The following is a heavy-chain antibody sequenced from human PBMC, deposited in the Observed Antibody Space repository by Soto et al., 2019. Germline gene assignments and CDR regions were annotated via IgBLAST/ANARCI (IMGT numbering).Heavy chain of an antibody. J-gene: IGHJ4*02. CDR1: GYTFTSYH. CDR2: ISAYNGNT. CDR3: ARGGQWDFLSDY. V-gene: IGHV1-18*01. Sequence: ASVKVSCKTSGYTFTSYHINWVRQAPGQGLEWMGWISAYNGNTHYEEKLQGRVTLTTDTSTSTAYMELRSLRSDDTAVYFCARGGQWDFLSDYWGQGTLVTVSS. D-gene: IGHD1-26*01.